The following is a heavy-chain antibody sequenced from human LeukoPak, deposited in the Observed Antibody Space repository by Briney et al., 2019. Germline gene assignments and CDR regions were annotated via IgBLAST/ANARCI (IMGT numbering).Heavy chain of an antibody. J-gene: IGHJ3*02. CDR2: INHSGST. V-gene: IGHV4-34*01. D-gene: IGHD4-17*01. Sequence: PSETLSLTCAVYGGSFSGYYWSWIRQPPGKGLEWIGEINHSGSTNYNPSLKSRVTISVDTSKNQFSLKLSSVTAADTAVYYCAREGDDYGSDAFDIWGQGTMVTVSS. CDR3: AREGDDYGSDAFDI. CDR1: GGSFSGYY.